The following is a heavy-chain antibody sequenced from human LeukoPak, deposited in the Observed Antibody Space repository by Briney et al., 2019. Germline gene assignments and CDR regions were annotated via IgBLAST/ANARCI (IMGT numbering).Heavy chain of an antibody. CDR1: GFTFSSYG. Sequence: PGGSLRLSCAASGFTFSSYGMHWVRQAPGKGLEWVAVISYDGSNKYYADSVKGRFTISRDNSKNTLYLQMNSLRAEDTAVYYCAKDRGARLYYFDYWGQGTLVTVSS. D-gene: IGHD1-26*01. V-gene: IGHV3-30*18. J-gene: IGHJ4*02. CDR2: ISYDGSNK. CDR3: AKDRGARLYYFDY.